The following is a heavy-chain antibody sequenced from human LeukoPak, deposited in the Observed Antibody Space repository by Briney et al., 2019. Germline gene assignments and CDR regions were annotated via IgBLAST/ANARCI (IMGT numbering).Heavy chain of an antibody. J-gene: IGHJ3*01. CDR2: ISYDGSKR. D-gene: IGHD2/OR15-2a*01. V-gene: IGHV3-30-3*01. CDR1: GFTFNSFA. Sequence: PGGSLRLSCVASGFTFNSFAMHWVRQAPGKGLEWVAVISYDGSKRYYADSGKGRLTISRDNSKNATYLEMSSMRVEDTAIYYCTRDHYPGIARGGACNFWGQGTMVTVSS. CDR3: TRDHYPGIARGGACNF.